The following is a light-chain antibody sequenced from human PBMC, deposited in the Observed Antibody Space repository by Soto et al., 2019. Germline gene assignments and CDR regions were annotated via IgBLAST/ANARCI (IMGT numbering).Light chain of an antibody. CDR3: SSYAGRDIWV. J-gene: IGLJ3*02. CDR1: SVDINY. Sequence: QSALTQPPSASGSRGQSVTISRTGTSVDINYVSWFQQHPGKAPKLIICEVTKRPSGVPDRFSGSKSGNTASLTVSGLQDDDEADYYCSSYAGRDIWVFGGGTKVTVL. CDR2: EVT. V-gene: IGLV2-8*01.